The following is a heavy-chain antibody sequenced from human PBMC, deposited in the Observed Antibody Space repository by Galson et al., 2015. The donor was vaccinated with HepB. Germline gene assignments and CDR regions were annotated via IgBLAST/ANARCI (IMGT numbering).Heavy chain of an antibody. D-gene: IGHD2-15*01. CDR1: GFTFRSYG. CDR3: ARGCSGGSCYSSPDDYYYYGMDV. Sequence: SLRLSCAASGFTFRSYGMHWVRQAPGKGLEWVALMYYDGTSKYYADSVKGRFIISRDNSKNTLYLQMNSLRAEDTAVYYCARGCSGGSCYSSPDDYYYYGMDVWGQGTTVTVSS. V-gene: IGHV3-33*08. CDR2: MYYDGTSK. J-gene: IGHJ6*02.